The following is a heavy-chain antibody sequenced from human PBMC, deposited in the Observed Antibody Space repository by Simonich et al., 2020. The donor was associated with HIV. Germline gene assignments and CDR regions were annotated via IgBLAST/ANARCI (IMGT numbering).Heavy chain of an antibody. V-gene: IGHV1-69*13. CDR1: GGTFSNLA. D-gene: IGHD6-19*01. Sequence: QVQLVQSGAEVKKPGSSVKVSCKASGGTFSNLAINGVRQAPGQGLEWMGRIIRFFGTANYAQKFQGRVTITADESTSTAYMELSSLTSEDTAVYYCAREIIYSSGWDTGCLDPWGQGTLVTVSS. CDR3: AREIIYSSGWDTGCLDP. CDR2: IIRFFGTA. J-gene: IGHJ5*02.